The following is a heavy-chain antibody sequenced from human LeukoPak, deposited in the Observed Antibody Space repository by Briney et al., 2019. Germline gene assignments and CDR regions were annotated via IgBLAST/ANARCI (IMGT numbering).Heavy chain of an antibody. J-gene: IGHJ4*02. CDR1: GFTFSSYG. CDR2: ISYDGSNK. Sequence: GGSLRLSCAASGFTFSSYGMHWVRQAPGKGLEWVAVISYDGSNKYYADSVKGRFTISRDNSKNTLYLQMNSLRAEDTAVYYCALPGGYSYATLDYWGQGTLVTVSS. V-gene: IGHV3-30*03. CDR3: ALPGGYSYATLDY. D-gene: IGHD5-18*01.